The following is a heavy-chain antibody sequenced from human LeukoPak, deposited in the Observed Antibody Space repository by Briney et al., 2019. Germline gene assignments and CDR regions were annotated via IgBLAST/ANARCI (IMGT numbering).Heavy chain of an antibody. CDR2: IIPIFGTA. Sequence: GASVKVSCKASGGTFSSYAISWVRQAPGQGLEWMGGIIPIFGTANYAQKFQGRVTITADKSTSTAYMELSSLRSEDTAVYYCARKKKYSAYDYESPIDDWGQGTLVTVSS. D-gene: IGHD5-12*01. CDR3: ARKKKYSAYDYESPIDD. CDR1: GGTFSSYA. J-gene: IGHJ4*02. V-gene: IGHV1-69*06.